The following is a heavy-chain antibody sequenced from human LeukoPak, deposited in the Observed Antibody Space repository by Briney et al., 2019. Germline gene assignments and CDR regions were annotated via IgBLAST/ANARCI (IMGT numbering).Heavy chain of an antibody. Sequence: GASVKVSCKASGGTFSSYAISWVRQAPGQGLEWMGGIIPIFGTANYAQKFQGRVTITADESTSTAYMELSSLRSEDTAVYYCAGASGVYCSSTSCLDYWGQGTLVTVSS. V-gene: IGHV1-69*13. D-gene: IGHD2-2*01. J-gene: IGHJ4*02. CDR1: GGTFSSYA. CDR3: AGASGVYCSSTSCLDY. CDR2: IIPIFGTA.